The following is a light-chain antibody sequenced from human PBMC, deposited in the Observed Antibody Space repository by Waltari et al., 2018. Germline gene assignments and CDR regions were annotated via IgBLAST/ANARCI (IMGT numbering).Light chain of an antibody. V-gene: IGKV1-5*03. CDR3: QQYSSFPLI. J-gene: IGKJ3*01. CDR1: QTINDW. CDR2: KAS. Sequence: DIQMTQSPSTLSASIGDRVTITCRASQTINDWLDRYQQKPGRAPKLLIYKASDLESGVPSRFSGSGSGTEFTLTISSLQPDDFATYYCQQYSSFPLIFGPGTRVEIK.